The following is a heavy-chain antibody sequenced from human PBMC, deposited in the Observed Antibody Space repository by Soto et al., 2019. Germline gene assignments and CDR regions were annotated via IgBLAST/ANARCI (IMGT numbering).Heavy chain of an antibody. J-gene: IGHJ3*02. V-gene: IGHV4-34*01. CDR1: GGSFRGYY. CDR3: ARRSSPPDIEVVVAARGAFDI. Sequence: SETLCLTCAVDGGSFRGYYWSWIRQPPGKGLEWIGEINHSGSTNYNPSLKSRVTISVDTSKNQFSLKLSSVTAADTAVYYCARRSSPPDIEVVVAARGAFDIWGQGTMVTVSS. CDR2: INHSGST. D-gene: IGHD2-15*01.